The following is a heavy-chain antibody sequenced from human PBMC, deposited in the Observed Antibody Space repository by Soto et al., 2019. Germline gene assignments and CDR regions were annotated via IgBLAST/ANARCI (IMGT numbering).Heavy chain of an antibody. Sequence: QVLLVQSGAEVRKPGSSVKVSCKPSGGTFSDYAFSWVRQAPGQGLEWMGNIIPMYGRRNYAQKYQGRVTISADESTTTVYVEMRGLSFEDTAVYFCARDAPSRNGMDVWGQGTTVTVSS. J-gene: IGHJ6*02. CDR3: ARDAPSRNGMDV. V-gene: IGHV1-69*18. CDR1: GGTFSDYA. D-gene: IGHD2-2*01. CDR2: IIPMYGRR.